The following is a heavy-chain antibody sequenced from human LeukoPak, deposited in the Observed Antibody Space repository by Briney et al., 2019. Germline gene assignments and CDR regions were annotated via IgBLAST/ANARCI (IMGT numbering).Heavy chain of an antibody. Sequence: GGSLRLSCAASGFTLSTYAMSWVRQTPGKGLEWVAATSSSDAGTYHADSVRGRFTISRDNSKNTLYLQMNSLRAEDTAVYYCARDLSGIAGYTYGRGIDYWGQGTLVTVSS. CDR2: TSSSDAGT. D-gene: IGHD5-18*01. J-gene: IGHJ4*02. CDR3: ARDLSGIAGYTYGRGIDY. V-gene: IGHV3-23*01. CDR1: GFTLSTYA.